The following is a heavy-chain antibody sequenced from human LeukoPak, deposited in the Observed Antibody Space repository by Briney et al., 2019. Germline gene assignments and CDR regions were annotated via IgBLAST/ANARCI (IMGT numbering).Heavy chain of an antibody. CDR3: ARDVNRGSSWAFDY. V-gene: IGHV4-4*07. Sequence: PSETLSLTCAVYGGSFSSYYWSWIRQPAGKGLEWIGRIYTSGSTNYNPSLKSRVTMSVDTSKNQFSLKLSSVTAADTAVYYCARDVNRGSSWAFDYWGQGTLVTVSS. D-gene: IGHD6-13*01. CDR2: IYTSGST. J-gene: IGHJ4*02. CDR1: GGSFSSYY.